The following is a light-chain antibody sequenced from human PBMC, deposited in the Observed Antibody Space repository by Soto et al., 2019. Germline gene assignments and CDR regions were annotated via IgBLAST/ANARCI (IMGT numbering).Light chain of an antibody. J-gene: IGKJ1*01. V-gene: IGKV1-39*01. CDR1: QTISSY. Sequence: DIQMTQSPSSLSASVGDRVTITCRASQTISSYLNWYQQTPGRAPKLLIYAASSLQGGVPSRFSGSGSGTDFTLTISSLQPEDFATFYCQQTYSTPSTWTFGQGTEVEIK. CDR2: AAS. CDR3: QQTYSTPSTWT.